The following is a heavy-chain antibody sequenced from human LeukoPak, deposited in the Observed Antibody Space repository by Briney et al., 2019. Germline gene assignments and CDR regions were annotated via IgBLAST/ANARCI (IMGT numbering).Heavy chain of an antibody. CDR3: ARDVVGSLDY. Sequence: GRCLRLSCAASGFTFSTYWMAWVRQAPGKGLEWVANIKGDDSARHQADSVKGRFTISRDNAQNSVYLQMSSLRGEDTAIYYCARDVVGSLDYWGQGTLVTASS. V-gene: IGHV3-7*01. CDR1: GFTFSTYW. J-gene: IGHJ4*02. CDR2: IKGDDSAR. D-gene: IGHD1-26*01.